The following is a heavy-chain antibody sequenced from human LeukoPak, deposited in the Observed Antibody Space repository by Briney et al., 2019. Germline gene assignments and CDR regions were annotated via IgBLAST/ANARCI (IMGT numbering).Heavy chain of an antibody. CDR1: GGAFSSYA. CDR2: IIPIFGTA. V-gene: IGHV1-69*05. CDR3: ARGGIAAAGTTIKFIDYYYYYMDV. D-gene: IGHD6-13*01. J-gene: IGHJ6*03. Sequence: VASVKVSCKASGGAFSSYAISWVRQAPGQGLEWMGGIIPIFGTANYAQKFQGRVTITTDEFTSTAYMELSSLRSEDTAVYYCARGGIAAAGTTIKFIDYYYYYMDVWGKGTTVTVSS.